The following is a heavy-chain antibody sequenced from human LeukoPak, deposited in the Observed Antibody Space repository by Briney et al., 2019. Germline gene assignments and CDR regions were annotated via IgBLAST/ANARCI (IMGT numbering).Heavy chain of an antibody. J-gene: IGHJ4*02. D-gene: IGHD6-19*01. CDR2: ISSSSSTI. CDR1: GLTFSSYS. Sequence: GGSPRLSCAASGLTFSSYSMNWVRQAPGKGLEWVSYISSSSSTIYYADSVKGRFTISRDNAKNSLYLQMNSLRAEDTAVYYCAIRTLSGWLDYWGQGTLVTVSS. V-gene: IGHV3-48*01. CDR3: AIRTLSGWLDY.